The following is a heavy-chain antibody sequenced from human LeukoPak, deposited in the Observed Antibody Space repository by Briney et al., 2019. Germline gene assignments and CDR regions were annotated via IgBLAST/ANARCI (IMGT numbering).Heavy chain of an antibody. Sequence: GGSLRLSCGASGFTFSSYAMSWVRQAPGKGLEWVSGISGSGGSTYYADSVRGRFTISRDNAKNSLYLQMNSLKGDDTAVYYCAKDSAFYYIDVWGKGTTVIISS. CDR2: ISGSGGST. CDR1: GFTFSSYA. CDR3: AKDSAFYYIDV. V-gene: IGHV3-23*01. D-gene: IGHD3-10*01. J-gene: IGHJ6*03.